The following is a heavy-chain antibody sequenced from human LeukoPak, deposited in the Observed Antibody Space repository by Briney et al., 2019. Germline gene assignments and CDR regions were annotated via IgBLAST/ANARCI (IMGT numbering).Heavy chain of an antibody. CDR1: GGSISSGDSY. CDR3: ARGNNPYYFDY. CDR2: IYYSGSP. V-gene: IGHV4-30-4*08. J-gene: IGHJ4*02. D-gene: IGHD2/OR15-2a*01. Sequence: PSETLSLTCTVSGGSISSGDSYWRWIRQPPGKGLECIGYIYYSGSPFYNPSLKSRVTISVDTSKNHFSLNLSSVTAADTAVYYCARGNNPYYFDYWGQGTLVTVSS.